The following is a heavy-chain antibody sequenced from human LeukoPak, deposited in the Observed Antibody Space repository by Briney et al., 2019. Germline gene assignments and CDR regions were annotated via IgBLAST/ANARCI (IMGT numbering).Heavy chain of an antibody. CDR2: INPSSGST. CDR3: ASEIAAAGTVDY. CDR1: GYTFTSYY. Sequence: ASVKVSCKASGYTFTSYYMHWVRQAPGQGLEWMGIINPSSGSTSYAQKFQGRVTMTRDTSTSTVYMELSSLRSEDTAVYYCASEIAAAGTVDYWGQGTLVTVSS. J-gene: IGHJ4*02. V-gene: IGHV1-46*01. D-gene: IGHD6-13*01.